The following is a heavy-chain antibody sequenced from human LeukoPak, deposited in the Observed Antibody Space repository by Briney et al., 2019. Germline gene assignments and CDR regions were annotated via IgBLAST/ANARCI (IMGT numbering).Heavy chain of an antibody. J-gene: IGHJ6*02. D-gene: IGHD3-3*01. CDR1: GFTFSSYA. Sequence: PGGSLRLSCAASGFTFSSYAMSWVRQAPGKGLEWVSAISGSGGSTYYADSVKGRFTISRDNSKNTLYLQMDSLRAEDTAVYYCAKDQPYYDFWSGQAYYYYYGMDVWGQGTTVTVSS. V-gene: IGHV3-23*01. CDR2: ISGSGGST. CDR3: AKDQPYYDFWSGQAYYYYYGMDV.